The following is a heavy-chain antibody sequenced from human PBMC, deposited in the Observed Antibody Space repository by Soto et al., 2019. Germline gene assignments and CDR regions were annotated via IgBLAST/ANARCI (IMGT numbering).Heavy chain of an antibody. D-gene: IGHD4-17*01. Sequence: EVQVLESGGGLGQPGGSLRLSCAASGFTFSSYAMSWVRQAPGKGLEWVSAIRGSGDSTRYADSVQGRFTISRDTSKHTLYLQMNSLRAEDTAVYYCAKFYYGDYSYYYYGMDVWGQGTTVTVSS. CDR1: GFTFSSYA. V-gene: IGHV3-23*01. CDR2: IRGSGDST. CDR3: AKFYYGDYSYYYYGMDV. J-gene: IGHJ6*02.